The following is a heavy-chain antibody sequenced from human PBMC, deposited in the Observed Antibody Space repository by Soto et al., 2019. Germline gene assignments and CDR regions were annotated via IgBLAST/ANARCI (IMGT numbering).Heavy chain of an antibody. D-gene: IGHD2-8*01. V-gene: IGHV1-18*01. CDR3: ARDSVRYCRDGVCYQGSYYFAMDV. J-gene: IGHJ6*02. CDR1: VYTFTSNG. CDR2: SSASKGNT. Sequence: QVQLVQSAAEVNNAGASVKFSCKASVYTFTSNGFSWGRQPLGQGLEWMGWSSASKGNTNYAQKLQGRVTMTTDKSEGPAYMELRSLRSDDTATYYCARDSVRYCRDGVCYQGSYYFAMDVWGQGTTVTVS.